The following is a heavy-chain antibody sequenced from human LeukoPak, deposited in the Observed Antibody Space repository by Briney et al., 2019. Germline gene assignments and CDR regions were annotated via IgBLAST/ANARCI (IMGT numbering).Heavy chain of an antibody. CDR3: ARAQYCSGGSCYSPLDY. Sequence: GGSLRLSCAASGFTVSSNYMSWVRQAPGEGLEWVSALYSGGTTYYADSVKGRFTISRDNSKNTVYLQMNYLRAEDTAVYYCARAQYCSGGSCYSPLDYWGQGTLVTVSS. CDR1: GFTVSSNY. CDR2: LYSGGTT. J-gene: IGHJ4*02. V-gene: IGHV3-53*01. D-gene: IGHD2-15*01.